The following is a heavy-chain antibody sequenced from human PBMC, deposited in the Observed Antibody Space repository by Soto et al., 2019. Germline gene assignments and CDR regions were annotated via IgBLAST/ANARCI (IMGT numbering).Heavy chain of an antibody. CDR2: ISGSGGST. Sequence: PGGSLRLSCAASGFTFSSYAMSWVRQAPGKGLEWVSAISGSGGSTYYADSVKGRFTISRDNSKNTLYLQMNSLRAEDTAVYYCAKPGRDFNSSGWYYFDYWGQGTLVTVSS. V-gene: IGHV3-23*01. J-gene: IGHJ4*02. CDR3: AKPGRDFNSSGWYYFDY. CDR1: GFTFSSYA. D-gene: IGHD6-19*01.